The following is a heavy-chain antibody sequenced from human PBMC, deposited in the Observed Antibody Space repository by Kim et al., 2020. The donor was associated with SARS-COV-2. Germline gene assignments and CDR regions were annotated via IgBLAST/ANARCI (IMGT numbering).Heavy chain of an antibody. V-gene: IGHV3-30*02. CDR1: GFTFSSNG. J-gene: IGHJ6*02. CDR3: ARDSGARGVISRGMDV. CDR2: IHYDEDNK. Sequence: GGSLRLSCAASGFTFSSNGMHWVRQAPGKGLEWVAFIHYDEDNKYYSDSVKGRFTISRDNSRNTLYLQMNSLRAEDTAVYYCARDSGARGVISRGMDVWGQGTTVTVSS. D-gene: IGHD3-10*01.